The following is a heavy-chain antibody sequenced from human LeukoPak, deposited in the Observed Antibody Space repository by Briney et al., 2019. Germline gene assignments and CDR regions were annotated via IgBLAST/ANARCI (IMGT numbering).Heavy chain of an antibody. Sequence: SETLSLTCTVSGGSISSSSYYWSWIRQPPGKGLEWIGEINHSGSTNYNPSLKSRVTISVDTSKNQFSLKLSSVTAADTAVYYCARRRLLWFGIDPWGQGTLVTVSS. CDR2: INHSGST. CDR1: GGSISSSSYY. V-gene: IGHV4-39*07. D-gene: IGHD3-10*01. J-gene: IGHJ5*02. CDR3: ARRRLLWFGIDP.